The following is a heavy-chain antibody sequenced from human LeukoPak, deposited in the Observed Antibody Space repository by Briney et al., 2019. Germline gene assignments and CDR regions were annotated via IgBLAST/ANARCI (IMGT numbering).Heavy chain of an antibody. CDR1: GFTLSAYW. J-gene: IGHJ4*02. Sequence: PGRSLRLSCAASGFTLSAYWMHWVRQAPGKGLVWVSRISTDGSITTYADSAKGRFTISRDNAKNTLYLQMNSLRAEDTAVYYCTRDSGAGDYWGQGTLVTVSS. V-gene: IGHV3-74*01. CDR3: TRDSGAGDY. CDR2: ISTDGSIT. D-gene: IGHD1-26*01.